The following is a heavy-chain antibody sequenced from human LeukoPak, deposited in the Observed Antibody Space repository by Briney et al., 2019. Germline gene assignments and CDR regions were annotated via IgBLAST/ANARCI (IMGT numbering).Heavy chain of an antibody. D-gene: IGHD3-9*01. Sequence: SSETLSLTCTVSGGSISSSSYYWGWIRQPPGKGLEWIGSIYYSGSTYYNPSLKSRVTISVDTSKNQFSLKLSSVTAADTAVYYCAKQSSELRYFDWSYGMDVWGQGTTVTVSS. CDR2: IYYSGST. V-gene: IGHV4-39*01. J-gene: IGHJ6*02. CDR3: AKQSSELRYFDWSYGMDV. CDR1: GGSISSSSYY.